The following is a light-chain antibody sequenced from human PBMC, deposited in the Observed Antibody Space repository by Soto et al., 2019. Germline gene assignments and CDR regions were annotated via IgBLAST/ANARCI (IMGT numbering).Light chain of an antibody. J-gene: IGKJ4*02. CDR3: QQYDSSST. CDR1: QSVSNNY. Sequence: EIVLTQSPGTLSLSPGERATLSCRASQSVSNNYLAWYQQKPGQAPRLLIYGASNRATGIPDRFSGSGSGTEFTLTISSLQPDDSATYYCQQYDSSSTFGGGTKVDI. CDR2: GAS. V-gene: IGKV3-20*01.